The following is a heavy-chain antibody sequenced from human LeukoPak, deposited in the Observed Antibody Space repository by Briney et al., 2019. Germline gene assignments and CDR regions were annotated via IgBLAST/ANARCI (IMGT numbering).Heavy chain of an antibody. V-gene: IGHV3-49*03. Sequence: GGSLRLSCTGSGFTFGDYAMSWFRQAPGKGLEWVSFIRSKAYGETTEYAASVKGRFTISRDDTKSIAYLQMNSLKTEDTAVYYCTSYASGPFDYWGQGTLVTVSS. CDR1: GFTFGDYA. J-gene: IGHJ4*02. CDR2: IRSKAYGETT. D-gene: IGHD3-10*01. CDR3: TSYASGPFDY.